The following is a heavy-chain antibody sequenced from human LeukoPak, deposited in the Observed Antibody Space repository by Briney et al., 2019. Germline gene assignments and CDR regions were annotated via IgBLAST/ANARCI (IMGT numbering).Heavy chain of an antibody. Sequence: SETLSLTCTVSGGSISSSSYYWGWIRQPPGKGLEWIGSIYYSGSTYYNPSLKSRVTISVDTSKNQFSLKLSSVTAADTAVYYCARWDILEYSSGWFDPWGQGTLVTVSS. CDR2: IYYSGST. V-gene: IGHV4-39*07. CDR1: GGSISSSSYY. J-gene: IGHJ5*02. CDR3: ARWDILEYSSGWFDP. D-gene: IGHD6-19*01.